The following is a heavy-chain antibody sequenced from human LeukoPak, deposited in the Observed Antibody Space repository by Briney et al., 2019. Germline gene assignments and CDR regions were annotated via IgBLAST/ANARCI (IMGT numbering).Heavy chain of an antibody. CDR2: ISASGGST. CDR1: GFTFSSYA. CDR3: AKARITMIVVNAFDI. V-gene: IGHV3-23*01. D-gene: IGHD3-22*01. J-gene: IGHJ3*02. Sequence: GGSLRLSCAASGFTFSSYAMSWVRQAPGKGLEWVSAISASGGSTYYADSVKGRFTISRDNYKNTLYLQMNSLRAEDTAVYYCAKARITMIVVNAFDIWGQGTMFTVSS.